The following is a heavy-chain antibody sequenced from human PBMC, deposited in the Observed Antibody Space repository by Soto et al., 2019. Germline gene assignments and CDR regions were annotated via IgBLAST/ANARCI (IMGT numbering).Heavy chain of an antibody. Sequence: QVQLVQSRAEVRKPGASVKVSCKASGYTFTTYGISWVRQAPGQGLEWMGWISGYNGHTKYAQKFQGRVTMTTDTSTSTVYMDLRSLRPDDTAVYYCAREGETPYYYYGLDVWGQGTTVTVSS. CDR3: AREGETPYYYYGLDV. D-gene: IGHD3-16*01. CDR2: ISGYNGHT. V-gene: IGHV1-18*01. J-gene: IGHJ6*02. CDR1: GYTFTTYG.